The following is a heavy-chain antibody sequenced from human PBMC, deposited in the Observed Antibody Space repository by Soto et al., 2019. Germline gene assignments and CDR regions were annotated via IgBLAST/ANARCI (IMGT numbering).Heavy chain of an antibody. J-gene: IGHJ4*02. CDR1: GFTFDDFA. CDR2: INWNGGNK. CDR3: AKVRGRTTGTAGDFDY. V-gene: IGHV3-9*01. D-gene: IGHD1-1*01. Sequence: EVQLVESGGGLVQPDRSLRLSCAASGFTFDDFAMHWVRQAPGKGLEWVSGINWNGGNKAYADSVKGRFTISRDNAKNSLYLQVNSLRDEDTALYYSAKVRGRTTGTAGDFDYWGQGALITVSS.